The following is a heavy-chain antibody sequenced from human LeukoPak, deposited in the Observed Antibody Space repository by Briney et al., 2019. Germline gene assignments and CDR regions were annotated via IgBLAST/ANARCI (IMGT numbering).Heavy chain of an antibody. CDR2: ISAYNGNT. D-gene: IGHD2-2*01. CDR1: GYTFTSYD. V-gene: IGHV1-18*01. CDR3: ARVGAYCSSSSCFDY. Sequence: ASVKVSCKASGYTFTSYDINWVRQAPGQGLEWMGWISAYNGNTDYAQNLQDRVTMTTDTSTSTAFMELRSLRSDDTAMYYCARVGAYCSSSSCFDYWDQGTLVTVSS. J-gene: IGHJ4*02.